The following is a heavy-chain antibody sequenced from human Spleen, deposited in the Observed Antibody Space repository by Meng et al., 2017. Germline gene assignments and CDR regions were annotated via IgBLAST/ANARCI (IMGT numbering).Heavy chain of an antibody. J-gene: IGHJ5*02. CDR2: IGHSGIT. D-gene: IGHD6-19*01. Sequence: QPQLQESGPVLVKPSEALSLTGSVSGGSISTSGYYWGWIRQPPGKGLEWIGSIGHSGITYYTPSLKSRVTVSIDTSKSQFSLKLTSVTAADTAVYYCVRSSGWVRTGFDPWGQGTLVTVSS. CDR3: VRSSGWVRTGFDP. V-gene: IGHV4-39*01. CDR1: GGSISTSGYY.